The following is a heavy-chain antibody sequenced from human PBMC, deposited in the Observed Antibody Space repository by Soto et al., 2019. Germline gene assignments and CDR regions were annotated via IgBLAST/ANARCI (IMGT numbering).Heavy chain of an antibody. CDR2: IYNGGGT. CDR3: ARYSASTMLDY. D-gene: IGHD2-15*01. Sequence: QLQLQESGPGLVRPSETLSLTCTVSGGSMRSSPHYWGWIRQPPGKGLEWIGSIYNGGGTLYNPSLKIRVTISIDMSKNQFFLVLRSVTAADTAVYYCARYSASTMLDYWSQGSLVAVS. V-gene: IGHV4-39*01. J-gene: IGHJ4*02. CDR1: GGSMRSSPHY.